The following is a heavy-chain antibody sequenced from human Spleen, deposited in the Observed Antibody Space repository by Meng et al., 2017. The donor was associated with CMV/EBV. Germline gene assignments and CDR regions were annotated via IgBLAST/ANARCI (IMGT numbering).Heavy chain of an antibody. J-gene: IGHJ4*02. CDR3: AKLSRSSTADY. Sequence: GGSLRLSCAASGFAFSTYEMNWVRQAPGKGLEWVSYISSGGSTMFYADSVKGRFTISRDNAKNSLYLQMNSLRADDTAVYYCAKLSRSSTADYWGQGTLVTVSS. CDR1: GFAFSTYE. CDR2: ISSGGSTM. D-gene: IGHD2-2*01. V-gene: IGHV3-48*03.